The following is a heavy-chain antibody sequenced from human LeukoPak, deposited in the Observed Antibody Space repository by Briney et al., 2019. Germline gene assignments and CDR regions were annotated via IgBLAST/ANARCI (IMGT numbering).Heavy chain of an antibody. Sequence: GGSLRLSCAASGFTFSRYSMNWVRQAPGKGLEWVSSISSTSSNIYYADSLKGRFTISRDNAKNSLCLQMNGLRVEDTAMYYCARGGGAAADYWGQGTLVTVSS. CDR3: ARGGGAAADY. D-gene: IGHD6-25*01. CDR2: ISSTSSNI. CDR1: GFTFSRYS. J-gene: IGHJ4*02. V-gene: IGHV3-21*01.